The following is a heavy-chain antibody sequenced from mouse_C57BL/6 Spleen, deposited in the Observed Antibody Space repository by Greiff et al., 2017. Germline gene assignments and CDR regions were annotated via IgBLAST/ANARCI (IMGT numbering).Heavy chain of an antibody. CDR2: IYPGSGNT. Sequence: QVQLQQSGAELVRPGASVKLSCKASGYTFTDYYINWVKQRPGQGLEWIARIYPGSGNTYYNEKFKGKATLTAEKSSSTAYMQLSSLTSEDSAVYFCAREGGNYPFDYWGQGTTLTVSS. CDR1: GYTFTDYY. V-gene: IGHV1-76*01. J-gene: IGHJ2*01. D-gene: IGHD2-1*01. CDR3: AREGGNYPFDY.